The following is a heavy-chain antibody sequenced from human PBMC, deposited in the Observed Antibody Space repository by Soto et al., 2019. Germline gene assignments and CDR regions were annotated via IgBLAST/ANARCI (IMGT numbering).Heavy chain of an antibody. Sequence: ETLSLTCAVYGGSFSGYYWSWIRQPPGKGLEWIGEINHSGSTNYNPSLKSRVTISVDTSKNQFSLKLSSVTAADTAVYYCARGYDYVWGSYRPLYYYYCMDVWGQGTTVTVSS. D-gene: IGHD3-16*02. CDR2: INHSGST. CDR1: GGSFSGYY. CDR3: ARGYDYVWGSYRPLYYYYCMDV. J-gene: IGHJ6*02. V-gene: IGHV4-34*01.